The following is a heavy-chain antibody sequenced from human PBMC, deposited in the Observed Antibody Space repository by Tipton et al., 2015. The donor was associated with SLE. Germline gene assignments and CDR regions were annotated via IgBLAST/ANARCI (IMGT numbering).Heavy chain of an antibody. J-gene: IGHJ5*02. CDR3: ARGPDYGSRTDYLDP. CDR2: ISAYNGNT. Sequence: QSGAEVKKPGASVKVSCKASGYTFPNYGISWVRQSLGHGLEWMGWISAYNGNTNYAQKLQGRVTMATDTSTSTAYMELRSLRSDDTAVYYCARGPDYGSRTDYLDPWGQGILVTVSS. CDR1: GYTFPNYG. V-gene: IGHV1-18*01. D-gene: IGHD3-10*01.